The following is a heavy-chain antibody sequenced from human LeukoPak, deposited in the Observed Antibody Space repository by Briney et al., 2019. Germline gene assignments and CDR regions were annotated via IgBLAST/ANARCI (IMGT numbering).Heavy chain of an antibody. CDR2: INPSGGST. V-gene: IGHV1-46*01. D-gene: IGHD4-17*01. CDR1: GYTFTSYY. Sequence: ASVKVSCKASGYTFTSYYMHWVRQAPGQGLEWMGIINPSGGSTSYAQKFQGRVTMTRDTSTSTVYMELSSLRSEDTAVYYCARDHWVTTVYYYYGMDVWGQGTTVTVSS. J-gene: IGHJ6*02. CDR3: ARDHWVTTVYYYYGMDV.